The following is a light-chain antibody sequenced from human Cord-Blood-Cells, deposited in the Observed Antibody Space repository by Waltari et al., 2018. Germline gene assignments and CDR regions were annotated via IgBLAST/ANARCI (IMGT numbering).Light chain of an antibody. CDR1: RSAVGGYNY. CDR2: EVS. J-gene: IGLJ3*02. V-gene: IGLV2-14*01. CDR3: SSYTSSSSFWV. Sequence: QSALTQPASVSGSPGQSIPISCTGPRSAVGGYNYLSWYQQHPGKAPKLMIYEVSNRPSGVSNRFSGSKSGNTASLIISGLQAEDEADYYCSSYTSSSSFWVFGGGTKLTVL.